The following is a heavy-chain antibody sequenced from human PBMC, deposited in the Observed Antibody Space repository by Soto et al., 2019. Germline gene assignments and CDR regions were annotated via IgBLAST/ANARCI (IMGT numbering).Heavy chain of an antibody. Sequence: EVQLVESGGGLVQPGRSLRLSCAASGFTFDDYAMHWVRQAPGKGLEWVSGLRWNGDSIGYADSVKGRFTISRDNAKNSLYLRMDSLRAEDTALHYCAKTGTEQQLILGDFDNWGQGTLVTVSS. J-gene: IGHJ4*02. CDR1: GFTFDDYA. CDR2: LRWNGDSI. V-gene: IGHV3-9*01. CDR3: AKTGTEQQLILGDFDN. D-gene: IGHD6-13*01.